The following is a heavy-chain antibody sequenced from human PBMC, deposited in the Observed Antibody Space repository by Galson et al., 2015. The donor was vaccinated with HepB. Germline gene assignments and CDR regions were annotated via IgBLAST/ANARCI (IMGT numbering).Heavy chain of an antibody. CDR1: GFTFSSSW. D-gene: IGHD6-19*01. J-gene: IGHJ4*02. CDR2: IKQDGSEK. CDR3: ARGSGQIDY. V-gene: IGHV3-7*01. Sequence: SLRLSCAASGFTFSSSWMRWVRQAPGKGLEWVATIKQDGSEKYYVDSVKGRFTISRDNAKNSLYLQMNSLRAEDTAVYYCARGSGQIDYWGQGTLVTVSS.